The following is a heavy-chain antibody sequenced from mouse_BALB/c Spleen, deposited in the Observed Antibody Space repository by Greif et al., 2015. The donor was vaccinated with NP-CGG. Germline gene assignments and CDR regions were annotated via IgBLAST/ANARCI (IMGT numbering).Heavy chain of an antibody. J-gene: IGHJ2*01. V-gene: IGHV14-3*02. CDR3: ARKLGRGLYFDY. D-gene: IGHD4-1*01. CDR2: IDPANGNT. CDR1: GFNIKDTY. Sequence: VQLQQSGAELVKPGASVKLSCTASGFNIKDTYMHWVKQRPEQGLEWIGRIDPANGNTKCDPKFQGKATITADTSSNTAYLQLSSLTSEDTAVYYCARKLGRGLYFDYWGQGTTLTVSS.